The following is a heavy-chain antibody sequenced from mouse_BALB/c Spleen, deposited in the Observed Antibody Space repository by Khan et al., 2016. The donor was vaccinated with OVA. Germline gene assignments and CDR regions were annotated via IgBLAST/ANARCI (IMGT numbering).Heavy chain of an antibody. J-gene: IGHJ4*01. CDR2: ITYSGNT. V-gene: IGHV3-8*02. CDR1: GDSITSGF. Sequence: VQLKQSGPSLVKPSQTLSLTCSVTGDSITSGFWNWIRKFPGNKFEYLGYITYSGNTYSNPSLKSRISFTRDTSKSQYFLQLNSVTTEDTATYFCARSYGSWAMDYWGQGTSVTVSS. D-gene: IGHD1-1*01. CDR3: ARSYGSWAMDY.